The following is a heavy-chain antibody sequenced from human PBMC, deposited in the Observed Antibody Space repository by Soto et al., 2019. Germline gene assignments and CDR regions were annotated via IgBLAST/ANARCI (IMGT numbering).Heavy chain of an antibody. V-gene: IGHV3-11*01. Sequence: QVQLVESGGGLVKPGGSLRLSCTTSGFTFNDYYMNWFRQAPGKGLEWISYISNTGTTIYYADSVKGRFTISRDTSKNSLFLQMNSLRGEDSALYYCARNHCSSSNRYPRWYFDLWGRGTLVTGSS. CDR2: ISNTGTTI. CDR3: ARNHCSSSNRYPRWYFDL. CDR1: GFTFNDYY. J-gene: IGHJ2*01. D-gene: IGHD2-2*01.